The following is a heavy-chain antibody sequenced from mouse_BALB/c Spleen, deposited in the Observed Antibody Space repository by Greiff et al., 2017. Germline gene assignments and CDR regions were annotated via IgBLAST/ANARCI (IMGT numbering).Heavy chain of an antibody. V-gene: IGHV1-12*01. CDR2: IYPGNGDT. CDR3: ARGSDYYGSLDY. D-gene: IGHD1-1*01. CDR1: GYTFTSYN. J-gene: IGHJ2*01. Sequence: QVQLQQPGAELVKPGASVKMSCKASGYTFTSYNMHWVKQTPGQGLEWIGAIYPGNGDTSYNQKFKGKATLTADKSSSTAYMQLSSLTSEDSAVYYCARGSDYYGSLDYWGQGTTLTVSS.